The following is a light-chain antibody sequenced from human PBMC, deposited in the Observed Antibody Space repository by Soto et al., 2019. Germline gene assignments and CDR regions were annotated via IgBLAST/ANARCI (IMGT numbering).Light chain of an antibody. V-gene: IGLV1-40*01. CDR3: QSYDSSLSGYV. CDR1: SSNIGAGYD. CDR2: GNS. Sequence: QSVLTQPPSVSGAPGQRVTISCTGSSSNIGAGYDVHWYQQLPGTAPKLLIYGNSNRPSGVPDRFSGSKSGTSASLAITGLQAEDAADSYCQSYDSSLSGYVFGTGTKLTVL. J-gene: IGLJ1*01.